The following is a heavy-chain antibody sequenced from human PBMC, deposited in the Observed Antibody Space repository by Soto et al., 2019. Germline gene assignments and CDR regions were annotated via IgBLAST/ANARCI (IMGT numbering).Heavy chain of an antibody. V-gene: IGHV4-39*07. Sequence: PSETLSLTCTVSGGSISSSSYYWGWIRQPPGKGLEWIGCIYYSGSTYYNPSLKSRVIISVDTSKNQFSLSLTSVTAADTAVYYCAREYTYGSNFFDCWGQGALVTVSS. CDR1: GGSISSSSYY. CDR2: IYYSGST. J-gene: IGHJ4*02. D-gene: IGHD5-18*01. CDR3: AREYTYGSNFFDC.